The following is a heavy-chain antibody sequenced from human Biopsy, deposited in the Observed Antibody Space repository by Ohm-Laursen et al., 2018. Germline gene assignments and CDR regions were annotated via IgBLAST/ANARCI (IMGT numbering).Heavy chain of an antibody. CDR2: ISPYNGDT. Sequence: GSSVKVSCKASGYTFTNYGISWVRQAPGQRLEWMGWISPYNGDTDYAQKLQGRVTMTTDTSTSTAYMDLRSLRSDDTAVYYCARDRWPHVTLLGLVVFDFWGQGTLVIVSS. CDR3: ARDRWPHVTLLGLVVFDF. J-gene: IGHJ4*02. D-gene: IGHD3-3*01. CDR1: GYTFTNYG. V-gene: IGHV1-18*01.